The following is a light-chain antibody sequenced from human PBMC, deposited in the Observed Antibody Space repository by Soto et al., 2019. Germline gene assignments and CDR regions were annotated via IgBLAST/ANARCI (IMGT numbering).Light chain of an antibody. CDR3: QQFGTSPLWT. Sequence: IVSTHSPGALSLSAGEIATLSFRASQSVNSNYLAWYQQKPGQAPRLLMYETSTRATGIPDRFSGSGSGTDFTLTISRLEPEDFAVYFCQQFGTSPLWTFGQGTKVDIK. CDR2: ETS. J-gene: IGKJ1*01. V-gene: IGKV3-20*01. CDR1: QSVNSNY.